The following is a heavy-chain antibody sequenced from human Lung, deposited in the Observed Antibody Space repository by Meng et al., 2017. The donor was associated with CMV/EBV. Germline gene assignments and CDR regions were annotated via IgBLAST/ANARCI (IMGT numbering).Heavy chain of an antibody. CDR3: ARHRRGSCVTGGGY. V-gene: IGHV4-38-2*02. Sequence: SETXSLTCTVSGYSISSPYYWGWIRQPPGMGLEWIGSIYYSGNTYYNPSLKSRVTISVDTSKNQFSLKLSSVTAADTAVYYCARHRRGSCVTGGGYWGQGTLVTVSS. CDR1: GYSISSPYY. CDR2: IYYSGNT. D-gene: IGHD3-16*01. J-gene: IGHJ4*02.